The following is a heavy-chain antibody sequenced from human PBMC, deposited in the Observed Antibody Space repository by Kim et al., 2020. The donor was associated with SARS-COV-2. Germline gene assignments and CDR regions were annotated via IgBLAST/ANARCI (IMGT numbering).Heavy chain of an antibody. CDR1: GFTFSMYS. CDR3: ATGIGYYYDY. D-gene: IGHD3-22*01. CDR2: IYNDGSST. J-gene: IGHJ4*02. V-gene: IGHV3-74*03. Sequence: GGSLRLSCVASGFTFSMYSMHWVRQAPGKGLVWVTRIYNDGSSTTYADFVKGRFTISRDNAKNTAYLQMSSVTADDTAVYYCATGIGYYYDYWGQGTLVT.